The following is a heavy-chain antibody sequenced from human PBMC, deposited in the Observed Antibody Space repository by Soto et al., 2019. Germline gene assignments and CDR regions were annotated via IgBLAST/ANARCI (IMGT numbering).Heavy chain of an antibody. Sequence: QVQLQESGPGLVKPSQTLSLTCTVSGGSISSGDYYWSWIRQPPGKGLEWIGYIYDSGSTYYNSSLKSRVNINLATSKNQFSLKLTSVTAADTAMYYCARDNGVGPWGQGTLVTVSS. CDR3: ARDNGVGP. V-gene: IGHV4-30-4*01. CDR1: GGSISSGDYY. D-gene: IGHD2-8*01. CDR2: IYDSGST. J-gene: IGHJ5*02.